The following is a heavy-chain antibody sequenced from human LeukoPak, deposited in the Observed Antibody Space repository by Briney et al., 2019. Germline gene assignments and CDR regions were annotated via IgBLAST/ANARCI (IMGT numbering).Heavy chain of an antibody. J-gene: IGHJ5*02. CDR1: GGSFSGHY. V-gene: IGHV4-34*01. CDR3: AKPTVAGTNCFDP. Sequence: SETLSLTCAVYGGSFSGHYWSWIRQPPGKGLEWIGEINHSGSTNYNPSLKSRVTISVDTSKNQFSLKLSSVTAADTAVYYCAKPTVAGTNCFDPWGQGTLVTVSS. CDR2: INHSGST. D-gene: IGHD6-19*01.